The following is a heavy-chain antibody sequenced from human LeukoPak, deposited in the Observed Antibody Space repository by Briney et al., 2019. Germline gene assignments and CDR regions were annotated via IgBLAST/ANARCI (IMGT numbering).Heavy chain of an antibody. Sequence: PGGSLRLSCAASGFTVSSNYMSWVRQAPGKGLEWVSVIYSGGSTYYADSVKGRFTISRDNSKNTLYLQMNSLRAEDTAVYYCAKEVITMVRGVIKRGVYFDYWGQGTLVTVSS. CDR1: GFTVSSNY. V-gene: IGHV3-53*01. CDR2: IYSGGST. D-gene: IGHD3-10*01. J-gene: IGHJ4*02. CDR3: AKEVITMVRGVIKRGVYFDY.